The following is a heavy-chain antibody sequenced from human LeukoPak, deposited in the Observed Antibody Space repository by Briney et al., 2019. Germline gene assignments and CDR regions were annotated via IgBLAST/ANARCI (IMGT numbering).Heavy chain of an antibody. CDR1: GGSISSGGYY. D-gene: IGHD3-22*01. CDR2: IDYSGST. Sequence: SETLSLTCTVSGGSISSGGYYWSWIRQHPGKGLEWIGYIDYSGSTYYNTSLKSRVTISVDTSKNQFSLKLSSVTAADTAVYYCASMRSSGYHDYWGQGTLVTVSS. V-gene: IGHV4-31*03. J-gene: IGHJ4*02. CDR3: ASMRSSGYHDY.